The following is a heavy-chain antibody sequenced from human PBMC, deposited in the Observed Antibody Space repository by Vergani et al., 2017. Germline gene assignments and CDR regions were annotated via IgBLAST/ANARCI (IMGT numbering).Heavy chain of an antibody. CDR1: GGTFRSYT. CDR2: IIPILGIA. J-gene: IGHJ3*02. Sequence: QVQLVQSGAEVKKPGSSVKVSCKASGGTFRSYTISWVRQAPGQGLEWMGRIIPILGIANYAQKFQGRVTITADKSTSTAYMELSSLRSEDTAVYYCASGYYDSSATDAFDIWGQGTMVTVSS. CDR3: ASGYYDSSATDAFDI. D-gene: IGHD3-22*01. V-gene: IGHV1-69*02.